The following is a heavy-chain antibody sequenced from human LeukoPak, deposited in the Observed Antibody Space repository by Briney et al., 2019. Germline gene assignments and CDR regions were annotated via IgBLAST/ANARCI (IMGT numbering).Heavy chain of an antibody. CDR2: ISGSGGST. V-gene: IGHV3-23*01. J-gene: IGHJ4*02. CDR3: AKVPLSGYFTSYYFDY. D-gene: IGHD3-3*01. CDR1: GFTFSSYA. Sequence: GGSLRLSCAASGFTFSSYAMSWVRQAPGKGLEWVSAISGSGGSTYYADSVKGRFTISRDNSKNTLYLQMNSPRAEDTAVYYCAKVPLSGYFTSYYFDYWGQGTLVTVSS.